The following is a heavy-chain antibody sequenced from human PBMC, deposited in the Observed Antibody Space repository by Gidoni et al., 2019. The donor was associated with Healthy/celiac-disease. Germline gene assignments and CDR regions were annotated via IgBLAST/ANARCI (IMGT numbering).Heavy chain of an antibody. CDR2: ISSSSSYI. Sequence: EVQLVESGGGLVKPGGSLRLSCAASGFTFSSYSMNWVRQAPGKGLEWVSSISSSSSYIYYADSVKGRFTISRDNAKNSLYLQMNSLRAEDTAVYYCAREGGYDFWSGYYDYWGQGTLVTVSS. J-gene: IGHJ4*02. D-gene: IGHD3-3*01. CDR3: AREGGYDFWSGYYDY. V-gene: IGHV3-21*01. CDR1: GFTFSSYS.